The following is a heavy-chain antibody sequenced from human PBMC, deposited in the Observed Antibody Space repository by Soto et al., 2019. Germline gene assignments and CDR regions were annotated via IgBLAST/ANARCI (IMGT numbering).Heavy chain of an antibody. Sequence: SETLSLTCTVSGGSISSYYWSWIRQPPGKGLEWIGYIYYSGSTNYNPSLKSRVTISVDTSKNQFSLKLSSVTAADTAVYYCARHYGDYEYNWFDPWGQGTLVTVSS. D-gene: IGHD4-17*01. CDR1: GGSISSYY. J-gene: IGHJ5*02. CDR2: IYYSGST. V-gene: IGHV4-59*08. CDR3: ARHYGDYEYNWFDP.